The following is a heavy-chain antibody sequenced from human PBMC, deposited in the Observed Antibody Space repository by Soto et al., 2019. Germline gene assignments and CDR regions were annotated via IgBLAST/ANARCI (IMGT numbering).Heavy chain of an antibody. CDR3: ARDKDRQQLGGNYYYILDV. D-gene: IGHD3-3*02. V-gene: IGHV1-69*05. CDR2: IMPIFRTP. CDR1: GGTFSNSA. Sequence: QVQLEQSGAEMKKPGSSVKVSCKASGGTFSNSAISWVRQAPGQGLEWMGGIMPIFRTPDYAQKFQGRVTXTXDXXTSTAYMELSGLRSDDTAVYYCARDKDRQQLGGNYYYILDVWGQGTTVTVSS. J-gene: IGHJ6*02.